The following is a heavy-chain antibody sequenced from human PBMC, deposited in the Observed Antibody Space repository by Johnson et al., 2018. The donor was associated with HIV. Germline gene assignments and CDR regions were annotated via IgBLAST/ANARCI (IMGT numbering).Heavy chain of an antibody. J-gene: IGHJ3*02. CDR1: GFTFSSYA. CDR3: AKDDGYQLVPGAFDI. CDR2: IGTAGDT. Sequence: VQLVESGGGLVQPGGSLRLSCAASGFTFSSYAMSWVRQATGKGLEWVSAIGTAGDTYYPGSVKGRFTISRENAKNSLYLQMNSLRAGDTAVYYCAKDDGYQLVPGAFDIWGQGTMVTVSS. V-gene: IGHV3-13*01. D-gene: IGHD6-13*01.